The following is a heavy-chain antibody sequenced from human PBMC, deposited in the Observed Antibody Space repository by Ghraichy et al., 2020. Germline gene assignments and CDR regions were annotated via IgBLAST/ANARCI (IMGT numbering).Heavy chain of an antibody. CDR1: GFTFSSYA. J-gene: IGHJ4*02. V-gene: IGHV3-23*01. D-gene: IGHD3-10*01. CDR2: ISGSGGST. Sequence: SLRLSCAASGFTFSSYAMSWVRQAPGKGLEWVSAISGSGGSTYYADSVKGRFTISRDNSKNTLYLQMNSLRAEDTAVYYCAKDPGYYGSGSYRLLWYYFDYWGQGTLVTVSS. CDR3: AKDPGYYGSGSYRLLWYYFDY.